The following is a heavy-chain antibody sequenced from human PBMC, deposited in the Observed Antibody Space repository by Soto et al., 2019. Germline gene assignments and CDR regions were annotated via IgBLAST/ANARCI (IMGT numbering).Heavy chain of an antibody. CDR3: ARVRDWFDP. CDR2: IDHSGYT. Sequence: SETLSLTCAVYGGSFSGYYWNWIRQPPGKGLEWIGEIDHSGYTNYNPSLKSRVTISVDASKNQFSLRLTSVTAADTAVYYCARVRDWFDPWGQGTLVTVSS. D-gene: IGHD3-3*01. V-gene: IGHV4-34*01. CDR1: GGSFSGYY. J-gene: IGHJ5*02.